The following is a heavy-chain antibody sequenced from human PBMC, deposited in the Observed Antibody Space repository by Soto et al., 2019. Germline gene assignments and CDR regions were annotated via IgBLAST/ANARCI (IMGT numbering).Heavy chain of an antibody. Sequence: SETLSLTCTVSGGSISSSTYYWVWMRQPPGKGLEWIASFFYGGKNYYNPSLKSRVTISVDTSKNQFSLKLTSVTAADTAVYYCVRRHGLTIDAYYWGQGTLVTVS. CDR1: GGSISSSTYY. D-gene: IGHD3-10*01. CDR3: VRRHGLTIDAYY. J-gene: IGHJ4*02. V-gene: IGHV4-39*01. CDR2: FFYGGKN.